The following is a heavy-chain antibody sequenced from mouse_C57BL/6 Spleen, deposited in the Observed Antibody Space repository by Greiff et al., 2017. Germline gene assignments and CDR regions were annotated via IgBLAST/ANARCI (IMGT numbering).Heavy chain of an antibody. D-gene: IGHD1-1*01. V-gene: IGHV5-17*01. CDR1: GFTFSDYG. Sequence: EVQRVESGGGLVKPGGSLKLSCAASGFTFSDYGMNWVRQAPEQGLEWVAYISSGSSTIYYADTVKGRFTISRDNAKKTLFLQMTSLRSEDTAMYYCARNYYGSSGDYWGQGTTLTVSS. CDR3: ARNYYGSSGDY. CDR2: ISSGSSTI. J-gene: IGHJ2*01.